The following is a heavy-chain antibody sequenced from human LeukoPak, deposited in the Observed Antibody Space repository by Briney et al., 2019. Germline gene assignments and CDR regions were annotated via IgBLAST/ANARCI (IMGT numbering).Heavy chain of an antibody. D-gene: IGHD5-12*01. J-gene: IGHJ2*01. CDR1: GFTVSSNY. V-gene: IGHV3-53*01. CDR3: ARVPSGYNWYFDL. CDR2: IYSGGST. Sequence: PGGSLRLSCAASGFTVSSNYMSWVRQAPGKGLEWVSVIYSGGSTYYADSVKGRFTISRDNSKNTLYLQMNSLRAEDTAVYYCARVPSGYNWYFDLWGRGTLVTVSS.